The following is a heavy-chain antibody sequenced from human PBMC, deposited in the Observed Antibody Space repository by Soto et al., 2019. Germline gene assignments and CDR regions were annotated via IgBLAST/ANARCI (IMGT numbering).Heavy chain of an antibody. CDR1: GDSVSSNNAA. CDR2: TYYRSRWYN. CDR3: VREVNADHGY. V-gene: IGHV6-1*01. J-gene: IGHJ4*02. Sequence: QVQLQQSGPGLVKPSQTLSLTCAISGDSVSSNNAAWNWIRQSPSRGLEWLGRTYYRSRWYNEYGIFVKGRISITPDTSRNQFSLQLDSVTPEDTAVYYCVREVNADHGYWGQRILGTVSS. D-gene: IGHD2-8*01.